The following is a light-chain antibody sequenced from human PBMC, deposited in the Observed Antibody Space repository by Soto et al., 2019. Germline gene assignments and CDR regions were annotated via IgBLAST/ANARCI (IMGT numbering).Light chain of an antibody. J-gene: IGKJ1*01. CDR1: QSVSTR. Sequence: DIQMTQSPCSLSASVGDRVTIICRASQSVSTRLAWYQQKPGKAPKVLIYDASSWAGGVPSRFTGSGSGTEFTLTINSLQPDDFATYYCQQYSVYWTFGQGTKVDIK. CDR3: QQYSVYWT. V-gene: IGKV1-5*02. CDR2: DAS.